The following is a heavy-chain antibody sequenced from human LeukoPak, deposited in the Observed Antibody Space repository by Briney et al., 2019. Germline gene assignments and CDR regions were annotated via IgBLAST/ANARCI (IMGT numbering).Heavy chain of an antibody. V-gene: IGHV3-48*04. CDR3: ARDRYFDY. CDR2: ISGYSGPA. J-gene: IGHJ4*02. Sequence: GGSLRLSCAASGFSFGSYGLSWVRKAPGKGLQWISYISGYSGPAYYADSVEGRFTISRDNAKNSVFLQMNSLRAEDTAVYYCARDRYFDYWGQGTLVTVSS. CDR1: GFSFGSYG.